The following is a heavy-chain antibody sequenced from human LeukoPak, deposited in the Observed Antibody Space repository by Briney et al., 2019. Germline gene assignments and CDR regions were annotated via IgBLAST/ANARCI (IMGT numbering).Heavy chain of an antibody. CDR3: ARVITMVRGVPYYYGMDV. CDR2: ISSSSSYI. D-gene: IGHD3-10*01. Sequence: PGGSLRLSCAASGFTFGSYSMNWVRQAPGKGLEWVSSISSSSSYIYYADSVKGRFTISRDNAKNSLYLQMNSLRAEDTAVYYCARVITMVRGVPYYYGMDVWGKGTTVTVSS. V-gene: IGHV3-21*01. CDR1: GFTFGSYS. J-gene: IGHJ6*04.